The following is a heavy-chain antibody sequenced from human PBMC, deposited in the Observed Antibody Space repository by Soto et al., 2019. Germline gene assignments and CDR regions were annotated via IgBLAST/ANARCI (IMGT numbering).Heavy chain of an antibody. V-gene: IGHV3-23*01. J-gene: IGHJ4*02. CDR2: ISGSSGST. Sequence: PGGSLRLSCAASGFTFSSYAMSWVRQAPGKGLEWVSAISGSSGSTYYADSVKGRFTTSRDNSKNTLYLQLNSLRAEDTAVYYCAKERYGDYGWYFAYWGQGTLVTVSS. D-gene: IGHD4-17*01. CDR1: GFTFSSYA. CDR3: AKERYGDYGWYFAY.